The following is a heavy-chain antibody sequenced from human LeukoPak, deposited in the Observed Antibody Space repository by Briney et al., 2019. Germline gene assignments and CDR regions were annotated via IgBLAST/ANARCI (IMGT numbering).Heavy chain of an antibody. CDR3: AREPGYSSG. V-gene: IGHV3-48*04. J-gene: IGHJ4*02. Sequence: GGSLRLSCGASGFTFSDYSMNWVRQAPGKGLEWVSYISSSSGTIYYADSVKGRFTISRDNANNSLYLQMNSLRAEDTAVYYCAREPGYSSGWGQGTLVTVSS. D-gene: IGHD6-19*01. CDR2: ISSSSGTI. CDR1: GFTFSDYS.